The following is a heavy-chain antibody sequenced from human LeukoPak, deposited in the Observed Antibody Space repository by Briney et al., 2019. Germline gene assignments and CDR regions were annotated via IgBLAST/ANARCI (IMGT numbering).Heavy chain of an antibody. CDR1: GLTFSRSE. CDR3: AKNVVGTTD. D-gene: IGHD1-26*01. J-gene: IGHJ1*01. V-gene: IGHV3-23*01. Sequence: GGSLRLSCAASGLTFSRSEMNWVRQAPGKGLEWVSGINNSGDNTYYADSVKGRFTISRDNSKNTLFLQMSSLRAEDTAVYYCAKNVVGTTDWGQGTLVTVSS. CDR2: INNSGDNT.